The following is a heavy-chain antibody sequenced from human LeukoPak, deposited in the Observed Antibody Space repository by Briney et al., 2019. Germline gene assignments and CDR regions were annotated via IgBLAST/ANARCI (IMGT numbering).Heavy chain of an antibody. CDR3: VKDLYKGDSASWYFFHY. D-gene: IGHD2-2*01. CDR1: GFIISDYP. J-gene: IGHJ4*02. CDR2: LSANGGTT. Sequence: GGSLRLSCSASGFIISDYPMHWGPQAPGKGLEYVSALSANGGTTYYADSVKGRFTISRDTSKNTLYLQMSSLRAEDTAMYHCVKDLYKGDSASWYFFHYWGPGTLVTVSS. V-gene: IGHV3-64D*06.